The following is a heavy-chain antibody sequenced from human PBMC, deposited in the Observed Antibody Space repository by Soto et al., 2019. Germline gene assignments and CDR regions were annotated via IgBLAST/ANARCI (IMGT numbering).Heavy chain of an antibody. CDR1: GGSISSADYY. CDR3: ARELRFYYYGVDV. CDR2: IYYSGTT. D-gene: IGHD4-17*01. J-gene: IGHJ6*02. Sequence: PSETLSLTCTVSGGSISSADYYWSWIRQSPGKGLEWIGYIYYSGTTYYNPSLMSRVTISVDTSKNQFSLRLYSVTAADTAVYYCARELRFYYYGVDVWGQGTTVTSP. V-gene: IGHV4-30-4*01.